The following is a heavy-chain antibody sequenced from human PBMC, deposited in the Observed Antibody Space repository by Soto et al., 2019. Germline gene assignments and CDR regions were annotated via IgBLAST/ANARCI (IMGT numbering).Heavy chain of an antibody. CDR1: GGTFSSYA. CDR2: IIPIFGTA. V-gene: IGHV1-69*06. D-gene: IGHD6-19*01. J-gene: IGHJ1*01. CDR3: ASSAGYSSGWYGYFQH. Sequence: QVQLVQSGAEVKKPGSSVKVSCKASGGTFSSYAISWVRQAPGQGLEWMGGIIPIFGTANYAQKFQGRVTIAADKSTSTAYMELSCLRAEDTAVYYCASSAGYSSGWYGYFQHWGQGNLVTVSS.